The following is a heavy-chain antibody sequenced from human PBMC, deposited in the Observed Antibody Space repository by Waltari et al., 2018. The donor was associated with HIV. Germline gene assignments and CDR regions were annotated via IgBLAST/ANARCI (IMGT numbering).Heavy chain of an antibody. D-gene: IGHD2-8*01. CDR2: INTGTGMP. V-gene: IGHV7-4-1*02. J-gene: IGHJ4*02. CDR3: ARLNVKNGHLPSY. CDR1: GYTFTDFA. Sequence: QVQLVQSGSELRTPGASVKVACKTSGYTFTDFALNWVRQAPGQGLQWMGWINTGTGMPAYAQDFTGRCVISLDTSVSTTYRQISSLKAEDTAVYYCARLNVKNGHLPSYWGQGTLVTVSS.